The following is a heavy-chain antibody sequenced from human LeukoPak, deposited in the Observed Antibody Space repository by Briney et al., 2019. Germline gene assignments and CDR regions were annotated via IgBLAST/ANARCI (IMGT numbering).Heavy chain of an antibody. V-gene: IGHV3-48*01. J-gene: IGHJ6*03. CDR2: ISSSSSTI. CDR1: GFTFSSYS. CDR3: ARTTEAHSWQTRYYSYYMDV. Sequence: GGSLRLSCAASGFTFSSYSMNWVRQAPGKGLEWVSDISSSSSTIYYADSVKGRFTISRDNAKNSLYLEMNSLRAEDTAVYYCARTTEAHSWQTRYYSYYMDVWGKGTTVTVSS. D-gene: IGHD6-13*01.